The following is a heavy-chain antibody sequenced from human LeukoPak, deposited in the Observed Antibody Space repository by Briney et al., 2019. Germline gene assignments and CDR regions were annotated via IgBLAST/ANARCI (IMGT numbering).Heavy chain of an antibody. D-gene: IGHD3-3*01. CDR3: AREFSSKLEWLAYVTGDDAFDV. CDR1: GYSFTGYH. J-gene: IGHJ3*01. Sequence: APVKVSCKAFGYSFTGYHLHWVRQAPKQGLEWMGWVNPKTGGTNYARKFQGRVTMTRDTSINTVNMELSRLTSDDTAVYYCAREFSSKLEWLAYVTGDDAFDVWGQGTMITVS. CDR2: VNPKTGGT. V-gene: IGHV1-2*02.